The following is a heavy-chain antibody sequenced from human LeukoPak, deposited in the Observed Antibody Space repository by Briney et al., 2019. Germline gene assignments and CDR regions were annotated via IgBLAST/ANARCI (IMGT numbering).Heavy chain of an antibody. CDR3: AREMGPGGFWSGYYRTPFDY. Sequence: ASVKVSCKASGYTFTSYGISWVRQAPGQRLEWMGWISAYNGNTNYAQKLQGRVTMTTDTSTSTAYMELRSLRSDDTAVYYCAREMGPGGFWSGYYRTPFDYWGQGTLVTVSS. V-gene: IGHV1-18*01. J-gene: IGHJ4*02. D-gene: IGHD3-3*01. CDR2: ISAYNGNT. CDR1: GYTFTSYG.